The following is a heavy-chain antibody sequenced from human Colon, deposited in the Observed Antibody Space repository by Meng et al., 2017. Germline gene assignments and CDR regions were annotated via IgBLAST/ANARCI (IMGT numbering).Heavy chain of an antibody. Sequence: QVRLQLWGAGLFEPPGSLSLTAAVYGGSFSVYYWSWIRQPPGKGLEWIGEINHSGSTNYNPSLKSRVTISVDTSKNQFSLKLSSVTAADTAVYYCARERLSSGWYGGRWFDPWGQGTLVTVSS. J-gene: IGHJ5*02. CDR1: GGSFSVYY. V-gene: IGHV4-34*02. D-gene: IGHD6-19*01. CDR3: ARERLSSGWYGGRWFDP. CDR2: INHSGST.